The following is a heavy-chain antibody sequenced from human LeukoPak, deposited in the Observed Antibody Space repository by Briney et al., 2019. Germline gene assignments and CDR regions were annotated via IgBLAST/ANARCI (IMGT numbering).Heavy chain of an antibody. CDR1: GFTFSTYT. D-gene: IGHD5-18*01. CDR3: AKGNTAMVSIPEFDY. Sequence: GGSLRLSCAASGFTFSTYTMYWVRHPPGKRLEWVSIIGNNGGGIHYADSVKGRFTISRDNSKNTLYLQMNSLRAEDTAVYYCAKGNTAMVSIPEFDYWGQGTLVTVSS. J-gene: IGHJ4*02. CDR2: IGNNGGGI. V-gene: IGHV3-23*01.